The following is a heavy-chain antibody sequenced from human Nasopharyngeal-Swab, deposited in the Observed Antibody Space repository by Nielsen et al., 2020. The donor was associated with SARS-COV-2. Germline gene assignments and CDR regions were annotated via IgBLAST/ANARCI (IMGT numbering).Heavy chain of an antibody. CDR2: IYYSGST. J-gene: IGHJ6*03. CDR1: GGSISSGGYY. CDR3: ARERSYYYYMDV. Sequence: LRLSYTVSGGSISSGGYYWSWIRQHPGKGLEWIGYIYYSGSTYYNPSLKSRVTISVDTSKNQFSLKLSSVTAADTAVYYCARERSYYYYMDVWGKGTTVTVSS. V-gene: IGHV4-31*03.